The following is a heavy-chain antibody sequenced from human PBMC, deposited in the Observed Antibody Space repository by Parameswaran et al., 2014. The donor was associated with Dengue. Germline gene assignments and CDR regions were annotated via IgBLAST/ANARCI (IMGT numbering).Heavy chain of an antibody. V-gene: IGHV1-2*04. J-gene: IGHJ6*02. CDR2: INPNSDGT. Sequence: WVRQAPGQGLEWMGWINPNSDGTNYAQKFQGWVTMTRDTSISTAYMELSRLTSDDTAVYYCARGGGSGWYRPEVAARYYAMDVWGQGTTVTVSS. CDR3: ARGGGSGWYRPEVAARYYAMDV. D-gene: IGHD6-19*01.